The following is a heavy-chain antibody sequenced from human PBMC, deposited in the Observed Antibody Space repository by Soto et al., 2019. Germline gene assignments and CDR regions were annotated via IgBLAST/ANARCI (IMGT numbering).Heavy chain of an antibody. CDR3: ARGEYCSGGSCYATQDRDYGMDV. CDR2: VYYSGST. D-gene: IGHD2-15*01. J-gene: IGHJ6*02. CDR1: GGSVSSSSYY. Sequence: SETLSLTCTVSGGSVSSSSYYWGWVRQPPGKGLEWIGSVYYSGSTYYNPSLKSRVTISVDTSKNQFSLKLSSVTAADTAVYYCARGEYCSGGSCYATQDRDYGMDVWGQGTTVTVSS. V-gene: IGHV4-39*07.